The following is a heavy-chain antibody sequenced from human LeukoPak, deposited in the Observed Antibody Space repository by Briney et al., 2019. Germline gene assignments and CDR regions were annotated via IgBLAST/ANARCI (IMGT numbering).Heavy chain of an antibody. J-gene: IGHJ4*02. D-gene: IGHD6-13*01. Sequence: SETLSLTCTVSGGSISNDNWNWIRQPPGKGLEWIGYIDDSGSTNYNPSLKSRVIISVDTSKNQFSLKLTSVTAADTAVYYCARKSGIAAAYSHLYFDFWGRGTLVTVSS. CDR1: GGSISNDN. CDR2: IDDSGST. CDR3: ARKSGIAAAYSHLYFDF. V-gene: IGHV4-59*01.